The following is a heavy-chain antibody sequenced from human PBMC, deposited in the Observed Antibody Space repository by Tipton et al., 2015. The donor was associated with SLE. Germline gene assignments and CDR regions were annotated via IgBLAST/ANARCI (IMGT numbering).Heavy chain of an antibody. V-gene: IGHV1-2*06. J-gene: IGHJ4*01. CDR3: VSSSLHSGWSY. Sequence: VQLVQSGAEVKKPGASVKVSCKASGYTFTAFYLHWMRQAPGQGLEWMGRIDPNNGATSYAQKFQGRVTMTRDTSITTAYMQLSGLQSDDTAVYFCVSSSLHSGWSYWGHGTLVTVSS. D-gene: IGHD6-19*01. CDR1: GYTFTAFY. CDR2: IDPNNGAT.